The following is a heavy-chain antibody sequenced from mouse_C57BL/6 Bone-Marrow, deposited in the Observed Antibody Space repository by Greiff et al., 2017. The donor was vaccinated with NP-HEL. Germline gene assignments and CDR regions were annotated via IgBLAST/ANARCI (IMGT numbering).Heavy chain of an antibody. CDR3: ARYGPGYYGSSTLYFDY. CDR1: GYTFTDYY. V-gene: IGHV1-19*01. Sequence: EVQLQQSGPVLVKPGASVKMSCKASGYTFTDYYMNWVKQSHGKSLEWIGVINPYNGGTSYNQKFKGKATLTVDKSSSTAYMELNSLTSEDSAVYYCARYGPGYYGSSTLYFDYWGQGTTLTVSS. CDR2: INPYNGGT. D-gene: IGHD1-1*01. J-gene: IGHJ2*01.